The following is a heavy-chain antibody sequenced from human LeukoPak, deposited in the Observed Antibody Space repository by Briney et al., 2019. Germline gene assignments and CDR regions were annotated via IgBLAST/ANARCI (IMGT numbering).Heavy chain of an antibody. D-gene: IGHD2-15*01. J-gene: IGHJ4*02. CDR2: IYPGDSDT. V-gene: IGHV5-51*01. CDR3: ARPPLGYCSGGSCYVDDY. CDR1: GYSFTSYW. Sequence: GESLKISCKGSGYSFTSYWIGWVRQMPGKGLEWMGIIYPGDSDTRYSPSFQGQVTISADKSISTAYLQWSSLKASDTAMYYCARPPLGYCSGGSCYVDDYWGQGTLVTVSS.